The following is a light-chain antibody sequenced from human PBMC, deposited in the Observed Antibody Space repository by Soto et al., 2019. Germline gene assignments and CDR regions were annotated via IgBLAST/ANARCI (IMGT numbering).Light chain of an antibody. CDR2: EVS. Sequence: DVVMTQSPLSLPVTLGQPASISCRSSQSLVYSNGNSYLTWFQQRPGQSPRRLIYEVSNRDSGVPDRFSGSGSGTDFTLKISRVEAEDVGVYYCMQGTHWPATFGQGTKVDIK. J-gene: IGKJ1*01. CDR3: MQGTHWPAT. CDR1: QSLVYSNGNSY. V-gene: IGKV2-30*01.